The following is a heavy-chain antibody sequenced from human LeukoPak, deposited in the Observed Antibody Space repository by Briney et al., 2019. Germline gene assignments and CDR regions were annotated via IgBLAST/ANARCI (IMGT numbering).Heavy chain of an antibody. CDR3: ARGTGTTSGGAFDI. D-gene: IGHD1-1*01. J-gene: IGHJ3*02. CDR2: IYYSGTT. Sequence: PSETLSLTCTVSGGSISSDDHYWSWIRQRPGKGLEWVAYIYYSGTTYYNPSLKSRVTISVGTSQNQFSLKLSSVTPEDTAVYYCARGTGTTSGGAFDIWGQGTMVTVSS. V-gene: IGHV4-31*03. CDR1: GGSISSDDHY.